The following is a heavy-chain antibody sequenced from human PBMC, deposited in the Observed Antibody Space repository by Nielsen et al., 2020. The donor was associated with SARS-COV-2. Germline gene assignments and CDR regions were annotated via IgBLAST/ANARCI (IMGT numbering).Heavy chain of an antibody. D-gene: IGHD3-10*01. CDR1: GFTFSSYG. Sequence: GESLKISCAASGFTFSSYGMHWVRQAPGKGLEWVAVIWYDGSNKYYADSVKGRFTISRDNSKNTLYLQMNSLRAEDTAVYYCAKELPSGDSLYYYYGMDVWGQGTTVTVSS. V-gene: IGHV3-30*02. CDR3: AKELPSGDSLYYYYGMDV. CDR2: IWYDGSNK. J-gene: IGHJ6*02.